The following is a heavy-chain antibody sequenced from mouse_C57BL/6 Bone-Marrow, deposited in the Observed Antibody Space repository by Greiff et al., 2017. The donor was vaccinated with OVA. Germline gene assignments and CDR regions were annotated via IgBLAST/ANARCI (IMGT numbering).Heavy chain of an antibody. Sequence: VQLQQSGAELARPGASVKLSCKASGYTFTSYGISWVKQRTGQGLEWIGEIYPRSGNTYYNEKFKGKATLTADKSSSTAYMELRSLTSEDSAVYFCARDDGYLWYFDVWGTGTTVTVSS. CDR3: ARDDGYLWYFDV. CDR2: IYPRSGNT. J-gene: IGHJ1*03. V-gene: IGHV1-81*01. D-gene: IGHD2-3*01. CDR1: GYTFTSYG.